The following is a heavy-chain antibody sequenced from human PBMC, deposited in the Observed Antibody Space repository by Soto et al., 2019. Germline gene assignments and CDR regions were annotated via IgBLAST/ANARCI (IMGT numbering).Heavy chain of an antibody. V-gene: IGHV1-8*01. Sequence: QVQLVQSGAEVKKPGASVKVSCKASGYTFTSYDINWVRQATGQGLEWMGWMNPNSGNIGYAQKFQGRVTRSRNTSISTAYMEVSSLRSEDTAVYYCARERAVVITTMGREDYYYYGMDVWGQGTTVTVSS. J-gene: IGHJ6*02. CDR2: MNPNSGNI. D-gene: IGHD3-22*01. CDR1: GYTFTSYD. CDR3: ARERAVVITTMGREDYYYYGMDV.